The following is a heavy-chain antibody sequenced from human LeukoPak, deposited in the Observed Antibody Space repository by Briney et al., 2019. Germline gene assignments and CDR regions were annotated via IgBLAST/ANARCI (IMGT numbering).Heavy chain of an antibody. D-gene: IGHD2-21*02. CDR2: INPNSGGT. CDR3: ARDGERGGVTLPAYGMDV. Sequence: GASVKVSCKASGYTFTSYGISWVRQAPGQGLEWMGWINPNSGGTNYAQKFQGRVTMTRDTSISTTYMELSSLRSEDTAVYYCARDGERGGVTLPAYGMDVWGQGTTVTVSS. J-gene: IGHJ6*02. CDR1: GYTFTSYG. V-gene: IGHV1-2*02.